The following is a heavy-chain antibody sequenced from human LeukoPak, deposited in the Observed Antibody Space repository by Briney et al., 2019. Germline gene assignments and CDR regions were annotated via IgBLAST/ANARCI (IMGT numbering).Heavy chain of an antibody. J-gene: IGHJ6*02. D-gene: IGHD6-6*01. CDR2: IYYSGST. V-gene: IGHV4-31*03. CDR3: ARDRRYSSSSFLWAAYYGMDV. Sequence: SQTLSLTCTVSGGSISSGGYYWSWLRQHPGKGLEWIVYIYYSGSTYYDPSRKSRITISVDTSKNQFSLKLSSVTAADTAVYYCARDRRYSSSSFLWAAYYGMDVWGQGTTVTVSS. CDR1: GGSISSGGYY.